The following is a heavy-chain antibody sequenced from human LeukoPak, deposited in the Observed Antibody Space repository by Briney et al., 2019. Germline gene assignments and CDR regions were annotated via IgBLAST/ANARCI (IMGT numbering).Heavy chain of an antibody. CDR3: ARDFGPYYDILTGYRNWFDP. V-gene: IGHV1-18*01. D-gene: IGHD3-9*01. Sequence: ASVKVSCKASGYTFTSYGISWVRQAPGQGLEWMGWISAYNGNTNYAQKLQGRVTMTTDTSTSTAYMELRSLRSDDTAVYYCARDFGPYYDILTGYRNWFDPWGQGTLVTVSS. CDR1: GYTFTSYG. J-gene: IGHJ5*02. CDR2: ISAYNGNT.